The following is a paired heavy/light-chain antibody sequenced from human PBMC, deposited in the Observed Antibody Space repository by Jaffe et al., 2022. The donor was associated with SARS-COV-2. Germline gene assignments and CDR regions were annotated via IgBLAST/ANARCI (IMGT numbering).Heavy chain of an antibody. CDR1: GGSINAYY. CDR3: ATFGSNDYGDYGVYQYYYMDV. Sequence: QVQLQESGPGLVKPSETLSLTCTVSGGSINAYYWNWIRQSPGKGLEWIGNIYYSGSTKYNPSLKSRVTISIDTSRNLFSLNLSSVTAADTAVYYCATFGSNDYGDYGVYQYYYMDVWGKGTTVTVSS. CDR2: IYYSGST. J-gene: IGHJ6*03. D-gene: IGHD4-17*01. V-gene: IGHV4-59*01.
Light chain of an antibody. CDR3: MQALHTPWT. CDR2: LAS. Sequence: DIVMTQSPLSLPVTPGEPASISCRSNQSLLHTNGYDYLDWFLQKPGQSPQLLIYLASTRASGVPDRFSGSGSGTDFTLKISRVEAEDVAVYYCMQALHTPWTFGQGTTVEIK. J-gene: IGKJ1*01. CDR1: QSLLHTNGYDY. V-gene: IGKV2-28*01.